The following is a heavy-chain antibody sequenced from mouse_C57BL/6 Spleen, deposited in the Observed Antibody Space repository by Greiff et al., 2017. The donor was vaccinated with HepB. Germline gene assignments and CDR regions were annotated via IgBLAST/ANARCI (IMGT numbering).Heavy chain of an antibody. CDR1: GYTFTDYN. CDR3: ARGDSNLDY. CDR2: INPNNGGT. Sequence: LVKPGASVKIPCKASGYTFTDYNLDWVKQSHGKSLEWIGDINPNNGGTIYNQKFKGKATLTVDKSSSTAYMKLRSLTSEDTAVYYCARGDSNLDYWGQGTTLTVSS. J-gene: IGHJ2*01. V-gene: IGHV1-18*01. D-gene: IGHD2-5*01.